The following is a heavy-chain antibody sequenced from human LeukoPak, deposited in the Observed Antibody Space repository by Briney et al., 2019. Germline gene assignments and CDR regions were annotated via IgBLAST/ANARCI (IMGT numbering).Heavy chain of an antibody. J-gene: IGHJ4*02. D-gene: IGHD4-17*01. CDR2: INWNGGST. V-gene: IGHV3-20*04. CDR3: ARQGDMTTVTYEDY. CDR1: GFTFDDYG. Sequence: GGSLRLSCAASGFTFDDYGMSWVRQAPGKGLEWVSGINWNGGSTGYADSVKGRFAISRDNAKNSLYLQMNSLRAEDTALYYCARQGDMTTVTYEDYWGQGTLVTVSS.